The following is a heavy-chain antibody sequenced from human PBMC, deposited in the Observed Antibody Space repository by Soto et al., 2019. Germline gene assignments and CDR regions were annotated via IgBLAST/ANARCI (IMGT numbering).Heavy chain of an antibody. D-gene: IGHD2-2*02. CDR2: ISYDGSNK. CDR1: GGTFIINN. CDR3: AKDIVVVPAGIPHYYTTDV. V-gene: IGHV3-30*18. Sequence: SALKGYSVDLGGTFIINNKNWVRQAPGKGLEWVAGISYDGSNKYYADTVKGRFTISRDNSKNTLYLQMNSLRAEDTAVYYCAKDIVVVPAGIPHYYTTDVWGQGTTVTVS. J-gene: IGHJ6*02.